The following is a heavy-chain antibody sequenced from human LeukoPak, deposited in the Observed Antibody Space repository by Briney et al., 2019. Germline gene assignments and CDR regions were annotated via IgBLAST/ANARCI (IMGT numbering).Heavy chain of an antibody. CDR3: ARYGALDY. D-gene: IGHD4-17*01. CDR2: ISSTSSYI. CDR1: GFTVSSNY. J-gene: IGHJ4*02. Sequence: GGSLRLSCAASGFTVSSNYVSWVRQAPGKGLEWVSSISSTSSYIYYADSVKGRFTISRDNAKNSLYLQMKSLRTEDTAVYYCARYGALDYWGQGTLVTVSS. V-gene: IGHV3-21*01.